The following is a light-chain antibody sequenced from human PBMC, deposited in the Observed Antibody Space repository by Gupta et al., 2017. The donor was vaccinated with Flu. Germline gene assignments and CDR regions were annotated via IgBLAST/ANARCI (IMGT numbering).Light chain of an antibody. Sequence: EVVMTQSPATLSVSPGDTVTLSCRASQSIRSDLVWYQQKPGQPPRLLIYGASSRAAGIPGRFSGSGSDTEFTLTISSLQSEDSAVYYGQQYENWPPGYTFGQGTKLEIK. CDR1: QSIRSD. CDR2: GAS. V-gene: IGKV3D-15*01. CDR3: QQYENWPPGYT. J-gene: IGKJ2*01.